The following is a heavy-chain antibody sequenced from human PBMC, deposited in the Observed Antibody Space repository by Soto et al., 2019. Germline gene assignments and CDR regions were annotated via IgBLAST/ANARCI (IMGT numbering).Heavy chain of an antibody. J-gene: IGHJ6*02. CDR2: IDPSDSYT. V-gene: IGHV5-10-1*01. CDR1: GYSFTSYW. CDR3: ARHSKDIVVVPAAPAIYYGMDV. D-gene: IGHD2-2*01. Sequence: PGASLKISCKGSGYSFTSYWISWVRQMPGKGLEWMGRIDPSDSYTNYSPSFQGHVTISADKSISTAYLQWSSLKASDTAMYYCARHSKDIVVVPAAPAIYYGMDVWGQGTTVTVSS.